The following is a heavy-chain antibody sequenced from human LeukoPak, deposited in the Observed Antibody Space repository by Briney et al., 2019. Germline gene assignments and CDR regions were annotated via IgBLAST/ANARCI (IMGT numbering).Heavy chain of an antibody. CDR3: TRGHHGR. V-gene: IGHV3-15*01. CDR2: IKPKTDGGTT. CDR1: GFTFTSAW. Sequence: GGSLRLSCAASGFTFTSAWMNWVRQVPGKGLEWVGHIKPKTDGGTTDYAAPVKGRFTISRDDSKSTLYLQMDSLKTEDTAVYYCTRGHHGRWGQGTLVTVSS. J-gene: IGHJ4*02. D-gene: IGHD5-24*01.